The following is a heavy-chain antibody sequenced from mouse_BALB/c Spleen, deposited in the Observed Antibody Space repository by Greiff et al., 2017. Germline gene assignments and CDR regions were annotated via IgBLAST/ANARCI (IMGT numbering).Heavy chain of an antibody. D-gene: IGHD2-1*01. CDR2: ISTYYGNT. CDR3: ARYYGNYCAMDY. Sequence: QLQLKESGPELVRPGVSVKISCKGSGYTFTDYAMHWVKQSHAKSLEWIGVISTYYGNTNYNQKFKGKATMTVDKSSSTAYMELARLTSEDSAIYYCARYYGNYCAMDYWGQGTSVTVSS. J-gene: IGHJ4*01. V-gene: IGHV1-67*01. CDR1: GYTFTDYA.